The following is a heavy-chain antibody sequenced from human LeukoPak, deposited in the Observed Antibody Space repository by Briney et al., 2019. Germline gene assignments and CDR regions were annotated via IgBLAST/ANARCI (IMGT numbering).Heavy chain of an antibody. J-gene: IGHJ4*02. Sequence: GGCLRVSCAASGVTFSSNAMNWVRHAPGEGLERVSYISSSGSIIYYADSVKGRFTISRDNSKNTLYLQMNSLRAEDTAVYYCARDRRGGDHFDYWGQGTLVTVSS. CDR1: GVTFSSNA. CDR2: ISSSGSII. V-gene: IGHV3-48*03. CDR3: ARDRRGGDHFDY. D-gene: IGHD2-21*02.